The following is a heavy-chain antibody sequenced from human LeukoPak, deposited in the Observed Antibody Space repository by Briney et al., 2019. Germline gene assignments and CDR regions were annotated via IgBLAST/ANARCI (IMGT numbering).Heavy chain of an antibody. D-gene: IGHD5-18*01. CDR3: ARVDTAMGGYYFDY. J-gene: IGHJ4*02. Sequence: GGSLRLSCAASGFTFSSYAMHWFRQAPGKGLEYVSAISSNGGSTYYANSVKGRFTISRDNSKNTLYLQMGSLRAEDMAVYYCARVDTAMGGYYFDYWGQGTLVTVSS. CDR2: ISSNGGST. V-gene: IGHV3-64*01. CDR1: GFTFSSYA.